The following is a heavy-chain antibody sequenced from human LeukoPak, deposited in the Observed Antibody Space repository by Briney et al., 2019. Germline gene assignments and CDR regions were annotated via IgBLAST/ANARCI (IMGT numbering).Heavy chain of an antibody. CDR3: ARDRSSSYTRDWFDP. CDR2: IYNSESI. Sequence: SESLSLTCTVSGGSINGYYWSWIRQPAGKGLEWIGRIYNSESINYNPSLKSRVTMSIDTSKNQFSLKLNSVTAADTAVYYCARDRSSSYTRDWFDPWGQGALVTVSS. D-gene: IGHD6-13*01. CDR1: GGSINGYY. V-gene: IGHV4-4*07. J-gene: IGHJ5*02.